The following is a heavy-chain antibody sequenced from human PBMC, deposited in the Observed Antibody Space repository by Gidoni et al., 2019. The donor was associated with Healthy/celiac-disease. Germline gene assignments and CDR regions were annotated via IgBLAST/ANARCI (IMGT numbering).Heavy chain of an antibody. D-gene: IGHD3-3*01. Sequence: QVQLVESGGGVVQPGRSLRLSCAASGFPFSSYGMHWVRQAPGKGLEWVAVIWYDGSNKYYADSVKGRFTISRDNSKNTLYLQMNSLRAEDTAVYYCARGQTIFGESGAFDIWGQGTMVTVS. J-gene: IGHJ3*02. CDR2: IWYDGSNK. CDR1: GFPFSSYG. CDR3: ARGQTIFGESGAFDI. V-gene: IGHV3-33*01.